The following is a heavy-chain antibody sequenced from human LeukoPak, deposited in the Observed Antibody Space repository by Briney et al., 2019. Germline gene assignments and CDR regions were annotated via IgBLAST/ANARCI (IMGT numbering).Heavy chain of an antibody. CDR1: GYTFTGYY. CDR2: INPNSGGT. D-gene: IGHD3-22*01. V-gene: IGHV1-2*02. J-gene: IGHJ3*02. CDR3: AKDEKGYYHDTSGYPDAFDI. Sequence: ASVKVSCKASGYTFTGYYMHWVRQAPGQGLEWMGWINPNSGGTNYAQKFQGRVTMTRDTSTSTAYMELSSLRSEDTAVYYCAKDEKGYYHDTSGYPDAFDIWGQGTMVTVSS.